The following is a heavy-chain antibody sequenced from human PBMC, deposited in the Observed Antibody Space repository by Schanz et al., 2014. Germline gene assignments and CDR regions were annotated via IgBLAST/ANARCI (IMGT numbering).Heavy chain of an antibody. V-gene: IGHV3-23*01. CDR3: AKIERNED. Sequence: EVKLLESGGTLVRPGGSLRLSCAASGFTFSSYAMSWVRQAPGKGLEWVSRIKSDGSSTSYADSVKGRFTISRDNSKNTLYLQMNSLRAEDTAVYFCAKIERNEDWGQGTLVTVSS. CDR1: GFTFSSYA. CDR2: IKSDGSST. J-gene: IGHJ4*02. D-gene: IGHD1-1*01.